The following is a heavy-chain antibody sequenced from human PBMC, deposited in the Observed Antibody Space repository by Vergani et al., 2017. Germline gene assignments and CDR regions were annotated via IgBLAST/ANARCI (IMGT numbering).Heavy chain of an antibody. D-gene: IGHD2-21*01. Sequence: QVQLVESGGGVVQPGRSLRLSCAASGFTFNQYGMHWVRQAPGKGLEWVAVTWYDGNNKQYADSVKGRFTISRDNSKRTMYLQMNSLRDEDTGVYYFARDVLLLYYRFDPWVQGTLVTVSS. V-gene: IGHV3-33*01. CDR3: ARDVLLLYYRFDP. J-gene: IGHJ5*02. CDR2: TWYDGNNK. CDR1: GFTFNQYG.